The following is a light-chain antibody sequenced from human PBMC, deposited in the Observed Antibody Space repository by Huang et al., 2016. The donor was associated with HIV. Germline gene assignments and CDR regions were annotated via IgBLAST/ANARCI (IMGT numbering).Light chain of an antibody. J-gene: IGKJ2*01. Sequence: VLTQSPGTLSLSPGDGATLSCRASQIIDSTYFAWYQQRPGQAPRLLIYDASSRATGISDRFSGGGSGTDFTLTISKVEPEDFAVYYCQHYDSHPPMYTFGQGTKLEIK. CDR2: DAS. V-gene: IGKV3-20*01. CDR3: QHYDSHPPMYT. CDR1: QIIDSTY.